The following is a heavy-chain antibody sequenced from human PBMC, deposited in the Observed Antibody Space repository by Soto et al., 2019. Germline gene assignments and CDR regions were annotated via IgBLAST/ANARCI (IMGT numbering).Heavy chain of an antibody. D-gene: IGHD3-10*01. J-gene: IGHJ5*02. CDR2: TYYRSKWYN. CDR1: GGSVSTNSAA. CDR3: VRDRYSSSGWFDP. V-gene: IGHV6-1*01. Sequence: SQTLSLTCAISGGSVSTNSAAWNWIRQSPSRGLEWLGRTYYRSKWYNDYAVSLKSRITINSDTSKNQFSLQLRSVTPDDTAVYYCVRDRYSSSGWFDPWGQGTPVTVSS.